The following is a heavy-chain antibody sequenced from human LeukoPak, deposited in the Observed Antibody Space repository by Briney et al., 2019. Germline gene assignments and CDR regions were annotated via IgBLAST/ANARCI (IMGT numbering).Heavy chain of an antibody. CDR1: GFIFDNSW. J-gene: IGHJ4*02. V-gene: IGHV3-7*03. D-gene: IGHD1-26*01. CDR3: ARDFGYYHFDN. CDR2: IRSDGGET. Sequence: PGGSLRLSCEASGFIFDNSWMTWVRQAPGKGLEWVAHIRSDGGETKYEDSVKGRFTISRDNARKSLYLQMNSLRVEDAAVYYCARDFGYYHFDNWGQGTLVTVSS.